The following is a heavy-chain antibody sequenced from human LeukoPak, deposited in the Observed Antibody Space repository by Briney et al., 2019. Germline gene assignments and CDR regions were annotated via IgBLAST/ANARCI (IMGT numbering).Heavy chain of an antibody. V-gene: IGHV4-39*07. CDR2: GDYSGGT. D-gene: IGHD3-10*01. J-gene: IGHJ4*02. CDR3: ASELQIYGSGTYNY. Sequence: SETLSLTCTVSGDSFSSVTDYWAWIRQPPGKGLEWIASGDYSGGTYYNPSLESRVAISADMSKNQFSLKLTSVTGADTAVYYCASELQIYGSGTYNYWGQGTLVTVSS. CDR1: GDSFSSVTDY.